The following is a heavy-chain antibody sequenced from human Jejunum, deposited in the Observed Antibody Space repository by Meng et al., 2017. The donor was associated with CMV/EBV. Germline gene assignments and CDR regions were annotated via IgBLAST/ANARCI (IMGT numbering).Heavy chain of an antibody. Sequence: SGCRLNSDGIDKGCGIRGKGVARVGVLWRGGSKKYFADSENGQLSISRDDSKSTVYLKMTSLRAEGTAAYDCARDYDGGRHYSQFDYWGQGTLVTVSS. D-gene: IGHD2-15*01. CDR2: LWRGGSKK. V-gene: IGHV3-33*01. J-gene: IGHJ4*02. CDR1: GCRLNSDG. CDR3: ARDYDGGRHYSQFDY.